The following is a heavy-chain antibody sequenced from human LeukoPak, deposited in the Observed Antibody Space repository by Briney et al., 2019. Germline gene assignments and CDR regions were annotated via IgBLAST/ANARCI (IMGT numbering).Heavy chain of an antibody. J-gene: IGHJ4*02. CDR3: ARDRDGYNSPRITDY. Sequence: SETLSLTCTASGGSISSSSYYGGWIRQPPGKGLEWIGSIYYSGSTYYNPSLKSRVTISVDTSKNQFSLKLSSVTAADTAVYYCARDRDGYNSPRITDYWGQGTLVTVSS. CDR2: IYYSGST. V-gene: IGHV4-39*02. CDR1: GGSISSSSYY. D-gene: IGHD5-24*01.